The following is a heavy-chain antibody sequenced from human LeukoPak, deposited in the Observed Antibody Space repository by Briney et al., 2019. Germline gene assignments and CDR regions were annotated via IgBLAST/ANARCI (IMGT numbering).Heavy chain of an antibody. CDR1: GGSISSSSYY. CDR2: IYYSGST. Sequence: PSETLSLTCTVSGGSISSSSYYWGWIRQPPGKGLEWIGSIYYSGSTNYNPSLKSRVTMSVDTSKNQFSLKLSSVTAADTAVYYCAGEGHYYDSTGYYYGGEDYWGQGTLVTVSS. V-gene: IGHV4-39*07. J-gene: IGHJ4*02. CDR3: AGEGHYYDSTGYYYGGEDY. D-gene: IGHD3-22*01.